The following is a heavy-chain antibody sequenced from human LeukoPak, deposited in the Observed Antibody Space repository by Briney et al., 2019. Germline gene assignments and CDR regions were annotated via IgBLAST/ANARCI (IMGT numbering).Heavy chain of an antibody. CDR1: RGTFSSYA. CDR2: IIPILGIA. J-gene: IGHJ5*02. CDR3: SEYSSSSFRLGPPENWFDP. V-gene: IGHV1-69*04. Sequence: SVNVSCKASRGTFSSYALSWVRQAPRQGLEWMGRIIPILGIANYAQTSQDRVTITADKSTSTAYMELSSLRSHDTAVYYCSEYSSSSFRLGPPENWFDPWGQGTLVAVSS. D-gene: IGHD6-6*01.